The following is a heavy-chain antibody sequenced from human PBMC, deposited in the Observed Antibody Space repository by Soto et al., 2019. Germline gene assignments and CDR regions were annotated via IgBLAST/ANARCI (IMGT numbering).Heavy chain of an antibody. CDR1: GFTFSSYG. CDR2: ISYDGSNK. D-gene: IGHD3-22*01. CDR3: AKDGRDYYDSSGYPNRAFDY. Sequence: GGSLRLSCAASGFTFSSYGMHWVRQAPGKGLEWVAVISYDGSNKYYADSVKGRFTISRDNSKNTLYLQMNSLRAEDTAVYYCAKDGRDYYDSSGYPNRAFDYWGQGTLVTVSS. J-gene: IGHJ4*02. V-gene: IGHV3-30*18.